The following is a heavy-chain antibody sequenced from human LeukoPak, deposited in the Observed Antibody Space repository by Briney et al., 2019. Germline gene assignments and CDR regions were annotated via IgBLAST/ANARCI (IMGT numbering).Heavy chain of an antibody. CDR2: INSDGSST. J-gene: IGHJ4*02. CDR1: GFTFSTYW. V-gene: IGHV3-74*01. Sequence: GGSLRLSCAASGFTFSTYWMHWVRQEPGQGLVWVSRINSDGSSTIYADSVKGRFTISRDNTKNTLYPQMNSLRVEDTAVYYCVGVTTTTLFDCWGQGTLVTVSS. D-gene: IGHD4-17*01. CDR3: VGVTTTTLFDC.